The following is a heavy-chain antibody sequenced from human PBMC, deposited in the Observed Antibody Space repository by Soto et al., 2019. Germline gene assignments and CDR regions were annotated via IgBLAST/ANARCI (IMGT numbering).Heavy chain of an antibody. Sequence: PGGSPRLSCAASGFTFISYAMHWVLQAPGKGLEYVSAISSNGGSTYYANSVKGRFTISRDNSKNTLYLQMGSLRAEDMAVYYCARDCISTSCSGYYYYGMDVWGQGTTVTVSS. CDR1: GFTFISYA. V-gene: IGHV3-64*01. D-gene: IGHD2-2*01. CDR2: ISSNGGST. CDR3: ARDCISTSCSGYYYYGMDV. J-gene: IGHJ6*02.